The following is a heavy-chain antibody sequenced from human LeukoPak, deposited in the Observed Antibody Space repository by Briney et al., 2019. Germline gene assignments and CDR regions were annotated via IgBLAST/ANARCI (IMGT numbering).Heavy chain of an antibody. J-gene: IGHJ6*02. CDR3: ARASDSNYCSGGSCHYPYYYYGMDV. D-gene: IGHD2-15*01. CDR2: INTNTGNP. V-gene: IGHV7-4-1*02. Sequence: ASVKVSCKASGYTFTSYAMNWVRQAPGQGLEWMGWINTNTGNPTYAQGFTGRFVFSLDTSVSTAYLQISSLKAEDTAVYYCARASDSNYCSGGSCHYPYYYYGMDVWGQGTTVTVSS. CDR1: GYTFTSYA.